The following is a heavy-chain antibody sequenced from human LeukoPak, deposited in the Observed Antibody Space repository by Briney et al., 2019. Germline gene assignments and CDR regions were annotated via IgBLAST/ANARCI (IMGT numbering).Heavy chain of an antibody. CDR3: AKVDRYYYDQTSWFDP. CDR1: GFTFSSYA. CDR2: ISGSGGST. Sequence: PGGSLRLSCAASGFTFSSYAMSWARQAPGKGLEWVSAISGSGGSTYYADSVKGRFTISRDNSKNTLYLQMNSLRAEDTAVYYCAKVDRYYYDQTSWFDPWGQGTLVTVSS. V-gene: IGHV3-23*01. D-gene: IGHD3-22*01. J-gene: IGHJ5*02.